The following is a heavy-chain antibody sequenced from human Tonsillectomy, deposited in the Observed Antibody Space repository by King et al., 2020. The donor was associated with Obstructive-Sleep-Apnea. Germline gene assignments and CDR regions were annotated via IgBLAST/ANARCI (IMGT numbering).Heavy chain of an antibody. CDR2: IGGSGGRT. Sequence: VQLVESGGGLVRPGGSLRLSCSVSGFTFSNSAMSWVRLAPGKGLEWISGIGGSGGRTYYAGSVKGRFTISRDNSKNKLHLQMNSLRTEDSAIYYCTKGGGTQYVAHWGQGTLVTVSS. J-gene: IGHJ4*02. CDR1: GFTFSNSA. D-gene: IGHD3-16*01. V-gene: IGHV3-23*04. CDR3: TKGGGTQYVAH.